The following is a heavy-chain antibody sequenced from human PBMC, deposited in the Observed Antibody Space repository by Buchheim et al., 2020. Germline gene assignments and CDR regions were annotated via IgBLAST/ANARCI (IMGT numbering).Heavy chain of an antibody. D-gene: IGHD3-10*01. CDR2: ISYDGSNK. Sequence: QVQLVESGGGVVQPGRSLRLSCAASGFTFSSYAMHWVRQAPGKGLEWVAVISYDGSNKYYADSVKGRFTISRDNSKNTLYLQMNSLRAEDTAVYYCARDKRGYYGSGSYGVDYYYYYGMDVWGQGTT. J-gene: IGHJ6*02. V-gene: IGHV3-30*04. CDR1: GFTFSSYA. CDR3: ARDKRGYYGSGSYGVDYYYYYGMDV.